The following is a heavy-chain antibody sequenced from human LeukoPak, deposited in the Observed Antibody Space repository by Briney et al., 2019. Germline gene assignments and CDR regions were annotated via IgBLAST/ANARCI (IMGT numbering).Heavy chain of an antibody. CDR2: ISWNSGII. J-gene: IGHJ4*02. CDR1: GFTFDDYA. Sequence: GGSLRLSCAASGFTFDDYAMHWVRQAPGKGLEWVAGISWNSGIITLADSVKGRFAISRDNAKNSLYLQMNSLGGEDTALYYCAKETMVRGPFDYWGLGTLVTVSA. D-gene: IGHD3-10*01. CDR3: AKETMVRGPFDY. V-gene: IGHV3-9*01.